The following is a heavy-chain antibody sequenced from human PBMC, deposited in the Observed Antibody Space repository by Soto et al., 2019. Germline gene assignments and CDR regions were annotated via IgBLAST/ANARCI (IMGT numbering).Heavy chain of an antibody. D-gene: IGHD2-15*01. CDR3: AKGITDTGGYYSYSMDV. CDR1: GFTFSSYA. V-gene: IGHV3-23*01. J-gene: IGHJ6*02. CDR2: ISGSGGIT. Sequence: EVKLLDSGGGLVHTGGSLRLSCAASGFTFSSYAMGWVRQAPWKGLDWVSVISGSGGITYSADSVKGRFTISRDNSKNIMYLQMNSLRAEDTAVYYCAKGITDTGGYYSYSMDVWGQGTAVTVSS.